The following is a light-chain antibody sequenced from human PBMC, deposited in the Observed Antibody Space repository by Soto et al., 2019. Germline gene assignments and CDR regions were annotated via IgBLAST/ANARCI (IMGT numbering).Light chain of an antibody. CDR3: QQYNNWPLYT. CDR1: QSVSSN. J-gene: IGKJ2*01. V-gene: IGKV3-15*01. CDR2: GAS. Sequence: EIVMTQSPATLSVSPGERATLSCRASQSVSSNLAWYQQKPGKAPRLLIYGASTRATGIPARFSGSGSGTEFTLTISSLQSADFAVYYCQQYNNWPLYTFGQGTKLEIK.